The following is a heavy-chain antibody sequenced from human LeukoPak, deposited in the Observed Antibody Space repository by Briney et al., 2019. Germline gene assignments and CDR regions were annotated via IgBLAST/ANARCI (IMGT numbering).Heavy chain of an antibody. J-gene: IGHJ4*02. CDR2: IKHDGSEG. D-gene: IGHD3-22*01. V-gene: IGHV3-7*01. CDR1: GFTFSSYW. Sequence: GGSLRLSCAASGFTFSSYWMTWVRQAPGKGLQWVANIKHDGSEGFYVDSVKGRFTISRDNAKNSVYLQMKSLRAEDTAVYYCARDQANYFDDSVFSTYWAQGTLVTVPS. CDR3: ARDQANYFDDSVFSTY.